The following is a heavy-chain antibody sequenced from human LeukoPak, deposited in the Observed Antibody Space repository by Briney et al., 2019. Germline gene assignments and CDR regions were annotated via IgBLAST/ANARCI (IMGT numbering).Heavy chain of an antibody. D-gene: IGHD6-19*01. Sequence: SETLSLTCAVYGGSFSGYYWSWIRQPPGKGLEWIGEINHSGSTNYNPSLKSRVTISVDTSKNQFSLRLSSVTAADTAVYYCAGVLEGSSGQHWYFDLWGRGTLVTVSS. V-gene: IGHV4-34*01. J-gene: IGHJ2*01. CDR1: GGSFSGYY. CDR2: INHSGST. CDR3: AGVLEGSSGQHWYFDL.